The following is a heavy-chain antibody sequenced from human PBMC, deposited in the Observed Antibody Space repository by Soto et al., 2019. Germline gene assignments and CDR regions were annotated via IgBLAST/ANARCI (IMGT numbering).Heavy chain of an antibody. CDR2: IYYSGST. CDR3: ARLKMVTAIRWYYFDY. CDR1: GGSISSSSYY. Sequence: SETLSLTCTVSGGSISSSSYYWGWIRQPPGKGLEWIGSIYYSGSTYYNPSLKSRVTISVDTSKNQFSLELSSVTAADTAVYYCARLKMVTAIRWYYFDYWGQGTLVTVSS. D-gene: IGHD2-21*02. V-gene: IGHV4-39*01. J-gene: IGHJ4*02.